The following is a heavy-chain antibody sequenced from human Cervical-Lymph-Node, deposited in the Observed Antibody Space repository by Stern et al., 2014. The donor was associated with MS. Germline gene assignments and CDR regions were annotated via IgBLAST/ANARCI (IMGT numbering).Heavy chain of an antibody. CDR3: SEDGGFADYHAGMDD. CDR1: GFAFADYA. Sequence: KLEESGGGLEQPGRSLRLSCAASGFAFADYAMEWVRQAPRPGQEWVSSTRWTSDAKNYADSVPGRITHSSANAKNFLYLLMNSLRPEDTALYYCSEDGGFADYHAGMDDWGQGTTVTVSS. CDR2: TRWTSDAK. J-gene: IGHJ6*02. D-gene: IGHD3-16*01. V-gene: IGHV3-9*01.